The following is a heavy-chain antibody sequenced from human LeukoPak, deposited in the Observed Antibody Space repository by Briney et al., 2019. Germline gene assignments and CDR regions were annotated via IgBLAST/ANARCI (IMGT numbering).Heavy chain of an antibody. V-gene: IGHV4-39*02. CDR1: GGSISSSSYY. J-gene: IGHJ5*02. CDR2: IYYIGST. CDR3: ARDLPPYCSSTSCYRWFDP. Sequence: WETLSLTCTVSGGSISSSSYYWGWIRQPPGKGLEWIGSIYYIGSTYYNPSLKNRVTIYVDTSKNQFSMKLSSVTAADTAVYYCARDLPPYCSSTSCYRWFDPWGQGTLVTVSS. D-gene: IGHD2-2*02.